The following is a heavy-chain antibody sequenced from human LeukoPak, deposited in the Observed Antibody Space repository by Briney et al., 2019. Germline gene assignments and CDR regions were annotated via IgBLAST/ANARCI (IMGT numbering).Heavy chain of an antibody. CDR3: ARDSGTTGEVKFDP. D-gene: IGHD3-10*01. Sequence: PSETLSLTCTVSGGSISNYYWSWIRQPPGKGLEWIGSIYYSGSTYYNPSLKSRVTISVDTSKNQFSLKLSSVTAADTAVYYCARDSGTTGEVKFDPWGQGTLVTVSS. CDR2: IYYSGST. CDR1: GGSISNYY. V-gene: IGHV4-59*12. J-gene: IGHJ5*02.